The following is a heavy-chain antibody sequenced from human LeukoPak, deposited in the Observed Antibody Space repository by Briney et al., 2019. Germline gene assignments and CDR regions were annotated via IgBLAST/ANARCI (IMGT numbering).Heavy chain of an antibody. CDR1: GGSISSSSYY. CDR2: IYYSGST. D-gene: IGHD4-17*01. V-gene: IGHV4-39*02. J-gene: IGHJ3*02. CDR3: ARDRTLTTMTPEAFDI. Sequence: SETLSLTCTVSGGSISSSSYYWGWIRQPPGKGLEWIGSIYYSGSTYYNPSLKSRVTISVDTSKNHFSLELRSVTAADTAVYYCARDRTLTTMTPEAFDIWGQGTMVTVSS.